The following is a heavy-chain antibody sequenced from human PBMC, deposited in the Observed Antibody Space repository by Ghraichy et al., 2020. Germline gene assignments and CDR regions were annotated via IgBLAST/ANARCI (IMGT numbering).Heavy chain of an antibody. CDR1: GGSISSYY. D-gene: IGHD6-6*01. CDR2: IYTSGST. Sequence: SQTLSLTCTVSGGSISSYYWSWIRQPAGKGLEWIGRIYTSGSTNYNPSLKSRVTMSVDTSKNQFSLKLSSVTAADTAVYYCAATYSSSSEGWGNYYYYYGMDVWGQGTTVTVSS. CDR3: AATYSSSSEGWGNYYYYYGMDV. J-gene: IGHJ6*02. V-gene: IGHV4-4*07.